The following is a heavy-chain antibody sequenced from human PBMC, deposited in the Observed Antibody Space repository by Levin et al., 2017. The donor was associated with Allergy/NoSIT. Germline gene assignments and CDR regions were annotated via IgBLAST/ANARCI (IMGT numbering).Heavy chain of an antibody. D-gene: IGHD2-15*01. Sequence: SETLSLTCAVSGGSISSGGYSWSWIRQPPGKGLEWIGYIYHSGSTYYNPSLKSRVTISVDRSKNQFSLKLSSVTAADTAVYYCARAIKGGPTDYWGQGTLVTVSS. CDR2: IYHSGST. V-gene: IGHV4-30-2*01. CDR1: GGSISSGGYS. J-gene: IGHJ4*02. CDR3: ARAIKGGPTDY.